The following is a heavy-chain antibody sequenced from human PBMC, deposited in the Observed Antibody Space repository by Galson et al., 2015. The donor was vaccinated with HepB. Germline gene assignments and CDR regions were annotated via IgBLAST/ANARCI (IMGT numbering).Heavy chain of an antibody. CDR2: ISSSSSYI. CDR1: GFNFSSYS. D-gene: IGHD3-10*01. CDR3: ARDYYYGSGSYVGYYYYYGMDV. Sequence: SLRLSCAASGFNFSSYSMNWVRQAPGKGLEWVSSISSSSSYIYYADSVKGRFTISRDNARNSLYLQMNSLRAEDTAVYYCARDYYYGSGSYVGYYYYYGMDVWGQGTTVTVSS. V-gene: IGHV3-21*01. J-gene: IGHJ6*02.